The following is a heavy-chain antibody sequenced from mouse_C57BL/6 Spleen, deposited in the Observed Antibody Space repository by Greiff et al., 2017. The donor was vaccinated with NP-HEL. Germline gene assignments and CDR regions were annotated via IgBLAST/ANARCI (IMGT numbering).Heavy chain of an antibody. CDR1: GYTFTDYY. CDR3: ARDGNYSFDY. V-gene: IGHV1-26*01. Sequence: EVQLQQSGPELVKPGASVKISCKASGYTFTDYYMNWVKQSHGKSLEWIGDINPNNGGTSYNQKFKGKATLTVDKSSSTAYMELRSLTSEDSAVYYCARDGNYSFDYWGQGTTLTVSS. CDR2: INPNNGGT. D-gene: IGHD2-1*01. J-gene: IGHJ2*01.